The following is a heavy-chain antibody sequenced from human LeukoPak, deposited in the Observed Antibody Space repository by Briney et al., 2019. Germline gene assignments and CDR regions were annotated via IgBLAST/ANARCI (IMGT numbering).Heavy chain of an antibody. CDR1: GGSISSYY. CDR2: IYYSGST. Sequence: SETLSLTCTVSGGSISSYYWSWIRQPPGKGLEWIGYIYYSGSTNYNPSLKSRVTISVDTSKNQFSLKLSSVTAADTAVYYCARGLPNRPGYYYYYMDVWGKGTTVTVSS. J-gene: IGHJ6*03. CDR3: ARGLPNRPGYYYYYMDV. V-gene: IGHV4-59*12. D-gene: IGHD4-11*01.